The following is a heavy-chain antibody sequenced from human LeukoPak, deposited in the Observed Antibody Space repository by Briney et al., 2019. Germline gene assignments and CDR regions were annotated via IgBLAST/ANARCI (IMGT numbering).Heavy chain of an antibody. CDR3: ARSRFNRYYYDSSAETLDY. CDR1: GGSFSGYY. D-gene: IGHD3-22*01. CDR2: IYYSGST. V-gene: IGHV4-31*11. J-gene: IGHJ4*02. Sequence: SETLSLTCAVYGGSFSGYYWSWIRQHPGKGLEWIGYIYYSGSTYYNPSLKSRVTISVDTSKNQFSLKLSSVTAADTAVYYCARSRFNRYYYDSSAETLDYWGQGTLVTVSS.